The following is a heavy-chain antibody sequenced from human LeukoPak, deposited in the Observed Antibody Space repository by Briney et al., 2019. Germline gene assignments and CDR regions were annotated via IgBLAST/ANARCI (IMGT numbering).Heavy chain of an antibody. J-gene: IGHJ6*02. D-gene: IGHD1-14*01. CDR1: GYTFTSYD. CDR2: MNPDRGNT. Sequence: GASVKVSCKASGYTFTSYDVNWVRQATGQGLEWMGWMNPDRGNTAYAQKFQGRVTMTRNTSISTAYMEPSSLRSEDTAVYYCARGDPGNYYSYYGLDVWGQGTTVTVSS. V-gene: IGHV1-8*01. CDR3: ARGDPGNYYSYYGLDV.